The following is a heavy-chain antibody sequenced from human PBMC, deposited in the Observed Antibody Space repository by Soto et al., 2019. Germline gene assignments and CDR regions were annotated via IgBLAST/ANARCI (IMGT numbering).Heavy chain of an antibody. CDR3: AREIAARL. CDR1: GFTFSSYW. V-gene: IGHV3-7*01. D-gene: IGHD6-6*01. CDR2: IKQDGSEE. J-gene: IGHJ6*04. Sequence: EVQLVESGGGLVQPGGSLRLSCAASGFTFSSYWMSWFRQAPGKGLEWVANIKQDGSEENCVDSVKGRFTISRDNAKNALYLQMNSLRVEDTAVYYCAREIAARLGGKGTTVTVSS.